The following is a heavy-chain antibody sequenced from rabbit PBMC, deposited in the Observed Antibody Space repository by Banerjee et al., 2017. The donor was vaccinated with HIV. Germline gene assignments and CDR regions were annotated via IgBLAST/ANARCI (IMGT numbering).Heavy chain of an antibody. J-gene: IGHJ4*01. D-gene: IGHD7-1*01. V-gene: IGHV1S40*01. CDR2: IYTGSSGTT. CDR3: ASDAGYAGYGYGTPYYFGL. Sequence: QSLEESGGDLVKPGASLTLTCTASGFSFSSSYYMCWVRQAPGKGLEWIACIYTGSSGTTYYASWAKGRFTISKTSSTLVTLQVTSLTAADTATYFCASDAGYAGYGYGTPYYFGLWGQGTLVTVS. CDR1: GFSFSSSYY.